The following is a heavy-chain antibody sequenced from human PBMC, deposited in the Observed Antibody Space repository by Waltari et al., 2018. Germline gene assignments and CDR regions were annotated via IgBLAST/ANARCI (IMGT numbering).Heavy chain of an antibody. CDR1: GFTFSSYE. V-gene: IGHV3-48*03. Sequence: EVQLVESGGGLVQPGGSLRLSCAASGFTFSSYEMHWVRQAPGKGLEWISYIRSSGNIIYYADSVKGRFTISRDNAKNSLYLQMNSLRAEDTAVYFCAREEYSTSSGAFDIWGQGTMVTVSS. CDR2: IRSSGNII. D-gene: IGHD6-6*01. J-gene: IGHJ3*02. CDR3: AREEYSTSSGAFDI.